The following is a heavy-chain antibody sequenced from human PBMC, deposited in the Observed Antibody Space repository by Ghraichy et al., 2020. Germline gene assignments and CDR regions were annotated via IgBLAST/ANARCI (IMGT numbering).Heavy chain of an antibody. V-gene: IGHV3-7*01. Sequence: GGSLRLSCAASGLTFSTHCMSWVRQAPGKGPEWVANIKQDGSETYYVDSVKGRFTISRDNAKNSLYLQMNSLRDEDTAVYYCASRPSEPRHYLGVYDYWGPGTLVTVSS. CDR3: ASRPSEPRHYLGVYDY. CDR2: IKQDGSET. CDR1: GLTFSTHC. J-gene: IGHJ4*02. D-gene: IGHD3-3*01.